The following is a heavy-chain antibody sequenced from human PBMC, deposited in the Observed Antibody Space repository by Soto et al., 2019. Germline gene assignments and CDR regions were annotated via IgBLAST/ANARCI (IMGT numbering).Heavy chain of an antibody. Sequence: PSETLSLTCTVSGGSISSGDYYWSWIRQSLGKGLEWIGSIYISGSTYYNPSLESRVTISVDTSKNQFSLKLSSVTAADTAVYFCARDGWTSCTNGACYQSYAFVYWGQGTHDIVSS. CDR1: GGSISSGDYY. D-gene: IGHD2-8*01. CDR2: IYISGST. J-gene: IGHJ4*02. V-gene: IGHV4-30-4*01. CDR3: ARDGWTSCTNGACYQSYAFVY.